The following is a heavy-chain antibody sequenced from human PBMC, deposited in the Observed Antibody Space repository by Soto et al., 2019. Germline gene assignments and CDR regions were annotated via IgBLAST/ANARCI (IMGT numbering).Heavy chain of an antibody. CDR3: ARDRRGDSYGFFDY. CDR1: SGSISSSY. J-gene: IGHJ4*02. CDR2: MFYSGSP. Sequence: SETLSLTCTVSSGSISSSYWSWIRQPPGKGLEWIGYMFYSGSPSYNPSFKSRVSISLNTSKNQFSLKLSSVTAADTAVYYCARDRRGDSYGFFDYWGQGALVT. D-gene: IGHD5-18*01. V-gene: IGHV4-59*01.